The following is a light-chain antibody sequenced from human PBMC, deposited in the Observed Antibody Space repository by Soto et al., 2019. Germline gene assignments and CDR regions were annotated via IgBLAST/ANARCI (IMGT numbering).Light chain of an antibody. CDR3: HQYGSSPRYT. Sequence: DIGLTQSPVTLSLSPGERATLSCRASQSVSSSYLAWYQQKPGQAPRLLIYGASSRATGIPDRFSGSGSGTDFTLTISRLEPEDFAVYYCHQYGSSPRYTFGQGTKLEIK. CDR2: GAS. CDR1: QSVSSSY. V-gene: IGKV3-20*01. J-gene: IGKJ2*01.